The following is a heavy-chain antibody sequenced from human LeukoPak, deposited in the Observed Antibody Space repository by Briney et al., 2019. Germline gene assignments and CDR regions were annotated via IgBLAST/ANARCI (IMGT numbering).Heavy chain of an antibody. Sequence: PSETLSLTCAVYGGSFSGYYWSWIRQPPGKGLEWIGEINHSGSTNYNPSLKSRVTISVDTSKKQFSLKLSSVTAADTAVYYCARHSRTYYDILSGPYGGYFDYWGQRILVTVSS. J-gene: IGHJ4*02. V-gene: IGHV4-34*01. CDR3: ARHSRTYYDILSGPYGGYFDY. D-gene: IGHD3-9*01. CDR1: GGSFSGYY. CDR2: INHSGST.